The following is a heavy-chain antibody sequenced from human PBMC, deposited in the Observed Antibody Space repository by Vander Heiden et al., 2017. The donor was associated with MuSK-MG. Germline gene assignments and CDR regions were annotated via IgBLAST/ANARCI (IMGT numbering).Heavy chain of an antibody. V-gene: IGHV1-2*02. J-gene: IGHJ5*02. Sequence: QVQLVQSGAEVKKPGASVKVSCKASGYTFTGYYMHWVRQAPGQGLEWMGWINPNSGGTNYEQKFQGRVTMTRDTSISTAYMELSRLRSDDTAVYYCARGVTMIVVGTKFDPWGQGTLVTVSS. CDR1: GYTFTGYY. D-gene: IGHD3-22*01. CDR3: ARGVTMIVVGTKFDP. CDR2: INPNSGGT.